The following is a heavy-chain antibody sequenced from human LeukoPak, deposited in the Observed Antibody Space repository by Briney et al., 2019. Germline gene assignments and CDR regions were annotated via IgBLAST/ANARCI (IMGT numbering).Heavy chain of an antibody. D-gene: IGHD2-8*02. V-gene: IGHV3-53*01. CDR1: GFAFSDLY. CDR2: IYGGGNT. Sequence: GGSLRLSCAASGFAFSDLYMSWVRQAPGKGLEWVSVIYGGGNTYYADSVKGRFTISRDNSKNTLYLQMNSLSAEDTAVYYCAREDPGHWSRRAFDIWGQGTVVTVTS. J-gene: IGHJ3*02. CDR3: AREDPGHWSRRAFDI.